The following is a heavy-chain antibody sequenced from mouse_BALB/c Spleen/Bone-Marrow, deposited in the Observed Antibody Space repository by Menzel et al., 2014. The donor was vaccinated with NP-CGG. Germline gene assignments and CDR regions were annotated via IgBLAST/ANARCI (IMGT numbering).Heavy chain of an antibody. CDR1: GYVFSTYW. V-gene: IGHV1-80*01. CDR3: ARSGKGAMDY. Sequence: QVQLQQSGAELVRPGSSVKISCKASGYVFSTYWMNWVKQRPGQGLERIGQIYPGDGDTNYNGKFKDKVILTADKSSSTAYMQLSSLTYEDSAVYFCARSGKGAMDYWGQGTSVTVSS. J-gene: IGHJ4*01. D-gene: IGHD2-1*01. CDR2: IYPGDGDT.